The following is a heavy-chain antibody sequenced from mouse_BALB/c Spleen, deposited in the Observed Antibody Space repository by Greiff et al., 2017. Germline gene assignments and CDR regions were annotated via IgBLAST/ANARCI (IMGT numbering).Heavy chain of an antibody. CDR1: GFTFSSFG. CDR3: TGSRISTVVGDWYFDD. V-gene: IGHV5-17*02. J-gene: IGHJ1*01. D-gene: IGHD1-1*01. Sequence: EVKLQESGGGLVQPGGSRKLSCAASGFTFSSFGMHWVRQAPEKGLEWVAYISSGSSTIYYADTVKGRYTISRDNPKNTLFLQMTSQTSENTAMYYGTGSRISTVVGDWYFDDWGEGTTVTVSS. CDR2: ISSGSSTI.